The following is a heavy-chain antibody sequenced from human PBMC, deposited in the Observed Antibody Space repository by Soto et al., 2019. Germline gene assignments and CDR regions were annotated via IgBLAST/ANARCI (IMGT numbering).Heavy chain of an antibody. CDR2: IDPSDSYT. CDR3: ARGIDAVAGSLLFGYGMDV. Sequence: PGESLKISCKGSGYSFTSYWISWVRQMPGKGLEWMGRIDPSDSYTNYSPSFQGHVTISADKSISTAYLQWSSLKASDTAMYYCARGIDAVAGSLLFGYGMDVWGQGTTVTVSS. J-gene: IGHJ6*02. D-gene: IGHD6-19*01. V-gene: IGHV5-10-1*01. CDR1: GYSFTSYW.